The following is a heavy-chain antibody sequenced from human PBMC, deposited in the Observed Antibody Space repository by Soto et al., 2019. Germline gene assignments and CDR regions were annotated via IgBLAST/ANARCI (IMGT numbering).Heavy chain of an antibody. CDR2: INPRGGST. CDR1: GYTLSDYF. D-gene: IGHD3-10*01. J-gene: IGHJ6*02. Sequence: QVQLVQSGAEVKKPGASVKVSCNASGYTLSDYFMHWVRQAPGQGLEWMGTINPRGGSTRYAQNFQGRVTMTSATSTSTVYMELSSLRSDDTAVFYCARGSGSFVYGMDVWGQGTTVTVSS. CDR3: ARGSGSFVYGMDV. V-gene: IGHV1-46*01.